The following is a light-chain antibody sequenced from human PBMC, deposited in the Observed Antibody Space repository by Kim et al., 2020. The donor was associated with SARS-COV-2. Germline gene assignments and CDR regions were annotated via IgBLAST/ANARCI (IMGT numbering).Light chain of an antibody. CDR3: QHYNSDSVT. J-gene: IGKJ5*01. CDR2: EAS. Sequence: DIQMTQSPSTLSASVGDTVTITCRASQSISGWLAWYQQKPGKAPTLLIFEASSLESGVPSRFSGSGSGTEFTLTINSLQPDDFATYYGQHYNSDSVTCGQGTRREIK. V-gene: IGKV1-5*03. CDR1: QSISGW.